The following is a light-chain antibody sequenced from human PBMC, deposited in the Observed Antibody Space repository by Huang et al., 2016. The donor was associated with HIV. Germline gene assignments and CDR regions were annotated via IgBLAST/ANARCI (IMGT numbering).Light chain of an antibody. J-gene: IGKJ2*01. CDR1: QSGNTN. Sequence: VMMSQSPATLAASPGERVTLSCGASQSGNTNLAWYQQKPGQPPSLLSYAASTRATGVPARFAGSGSGTEFTLTIDSLQSDDFAVYYCQQYNKWPPEYTFGQGTRLEIK. CDR2: AAS. CDR3: QQYNKWPPEYT. V-gene: IGKV3-15*01.